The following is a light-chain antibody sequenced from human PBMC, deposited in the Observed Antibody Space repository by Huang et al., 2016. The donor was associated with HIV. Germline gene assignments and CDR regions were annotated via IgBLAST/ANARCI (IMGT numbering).Light chain of an antibody. CDR2: LGS. Sequence: DIVMTQSPLSLPVTPGEPASISCRSSQSLLHSNGYNYLDWYLQKPGQSPQLLIYLGSNRASGVPDRFSGSGSGTDFTLKISTVEAEDVGVYYCMQALQDPWTFGQGTKVEIK. J-gene: IGKJ1*01. CDR3: MQALQDPWT. CDR1: QSLLHSNGYNY. V-gene: IGKV2-28*01.